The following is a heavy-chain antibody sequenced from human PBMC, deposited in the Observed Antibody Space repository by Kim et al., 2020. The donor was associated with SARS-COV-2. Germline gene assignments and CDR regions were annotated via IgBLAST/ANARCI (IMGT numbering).Heavy chain of an antibody. CDR1: GASMNNYY. CDR2: INYRGST. J-gene: IGHJ4*02. V-gene: IGHV4-59*01. CDR3: ARGMSCSGTLYYSREGGPPFDY. D-gene: IGHD2-15*01. Sequence: SETLSLTCSVSGASMNNYYWGWIRQPPGKGLEWIGYINYRGSTNYNPSLKSRVTISVDTSNNQFSLKLNSVTTADTAMYYCARGMSCSGTLYYSREGGPPFDYWGQGTLVTVSS.